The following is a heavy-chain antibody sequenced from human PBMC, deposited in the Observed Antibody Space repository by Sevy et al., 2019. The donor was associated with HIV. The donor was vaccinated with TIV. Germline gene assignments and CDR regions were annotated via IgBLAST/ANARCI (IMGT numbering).Heavy chain of an antibody. D-gene: IGHD3-22*01. J-gene: IGHJ4*02. CDR3: TTATNPMIVVVITHFDY. CDR1: GFTFSNAW. V-gene: IGHV3-15*01. CDR2: IKSKTDGGTT. Sequence: GGSLRLSCAASGFTFSNAWMSWVRQAPGKGLEWVGRIKSKTDGGTTDYAAPVKGRFTISRDDSKNTLYLQMNSLKTEDTAVYYCTTATNPMIVVVITHFDYWGQGTLVTVSS.